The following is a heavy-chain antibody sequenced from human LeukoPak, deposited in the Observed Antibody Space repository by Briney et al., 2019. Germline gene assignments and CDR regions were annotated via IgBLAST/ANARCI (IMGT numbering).Heavy chain of an antibody. Sequence: SETLSLTCTVSGYSISSGYYWGWIRQPPGKGLEWIGSIYHSGSTYYNPSLKSRVTISVDTSKNQFSLKLSSVTAADTAVYYCANHYYDSSGYYHDAFDIWGQGTMVTVSS. J-gene: IGHJ3*02. D-gene: IGHD3-22*01. CDR3: ANHYYDSSGYYHDAFDI. V-gene: IGHV4-38-2*02. CDR2: IYHSGST. CDR1: GYSISSGYY.